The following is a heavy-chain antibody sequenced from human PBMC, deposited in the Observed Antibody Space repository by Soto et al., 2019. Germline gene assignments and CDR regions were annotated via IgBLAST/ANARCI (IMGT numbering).Heavy chain of an antibody. Sequence: ASVKVSCKASGYTFTGYYMHWVRQAPGQGLEWMGWINPNSGGTNYAQKFQGWVTMTRDTSISTAYMELSRLRSDDTAVYYCARGISGYSYGSIDYSGQGTLVTVSS. V-gene: IGHV1-2*04. CDR2: INPNSGGT. D-gene: IGHD5-18*01. CDR3: ARGISGYSYGSIDY. CDR1: GYTFTGYY. J-gene: IGHJ4*02.